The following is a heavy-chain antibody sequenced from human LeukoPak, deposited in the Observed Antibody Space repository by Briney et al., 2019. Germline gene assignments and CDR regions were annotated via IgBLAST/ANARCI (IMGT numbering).Heavy chain of an antibody. CDR2: MNPSSGDT. CDR3: AREGTIKEPIAARELCDY. D-gene: IGHD6-6*01. Sequence: ASVKVSCKASGYTFTSFDINWVRQATGQGPEWMGWMNPSSGDTGYAQKFQGRVTFTRDTSTNTAYMELSSLTSEDTAVYYCAREGTIKEPIAARELCDYWGQGTLVTVSS. J-gene: IGHJ4*02. V-gene: IGHV1-8*03. CDR1: GYTFTSFD.